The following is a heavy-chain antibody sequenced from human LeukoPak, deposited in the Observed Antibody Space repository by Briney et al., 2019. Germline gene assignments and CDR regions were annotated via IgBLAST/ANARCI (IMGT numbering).Heavy chain of an antibody. V-gene: IGHV1-18*01. CDR2: ISAYNGNT. J-gene: IGHJ5*02. Sequence: ASVKVSCKASGYTFTSYGISWVRQAPGQGLEWIGWISAYNGNTNYAQKLQGRVTMTTDTSTSTAYMELRSLRSDDTAVYYCARDSASLGQYYDFWSGYSPYNWFDPWGQGTLVTVSS. D-gene: IGHD3-3*01. CDR3: ARDSASLGQYYDFWSGYSPYNWFDP. CDR1: GYTFTSYG.